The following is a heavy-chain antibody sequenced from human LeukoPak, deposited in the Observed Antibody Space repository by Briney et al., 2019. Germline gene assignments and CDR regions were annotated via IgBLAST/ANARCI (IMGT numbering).Heavy chain of an antibody. CDR1: GFTFNNYA. CDR3: ARSQAPAPIVYYFCYMDV. D-gene: IGHD2-15*01. J-gene: IGHJ6*03. V-gene: IGHV3-23*01. Sequence: GGSLRLSCEASGFTFNNYAMGWVRQAPGQGLEWVSTIVGEGDFTYYANSVKGRFTISRDNSKNTLFLQMTSLRAEDTALYYCARSQAPAPIVYYFCYMDVWGKGTTVTVSS. CDR2: IVGEGDFT.